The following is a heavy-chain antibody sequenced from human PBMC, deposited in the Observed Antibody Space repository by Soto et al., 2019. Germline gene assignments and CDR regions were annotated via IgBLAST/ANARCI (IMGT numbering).Heavy chain of an antibody. V-gene: IGHV1-3*01. Sequence: ASVKVSCKASGYTFTSYAMHWVRQAPGQRLEWMGWINAGNGNTKYSQKFQGRVTITRDTSASTAYMELNSLRAEDTAVYYCSKSSSGWLGLYFDYWGQGTLVTVSS. CDR3: SKSSSGWLGLYFDY. J-gene: IGHJ4*02. D-gene: IGHD6-19*01. CDR1: GYTFTSYA. CDR2: INAGNGNT.